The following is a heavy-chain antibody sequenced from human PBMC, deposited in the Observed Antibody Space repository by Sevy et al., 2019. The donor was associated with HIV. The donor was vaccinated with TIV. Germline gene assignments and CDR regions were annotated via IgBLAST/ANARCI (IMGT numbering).Heavy chain of an antibody. J-gene: IGHJ4*02. Sequence: GGSLRLSCAASGFTFSDYYMSWIRQAPGKGLEWVSSISSSSTYIYYADSVKGRFTISRDNAKNSLYLQMNSLRAEDTAVYYCARGPDYYDRSGYYYQWGQGTLVTVSS. V-gene: IGHV3-11*06. CDR2: ISSSSTYI. CDR1: GFTFSDYY. CDR3: ARGPDYYDRSGYYYQ. D-gene: IGHD3-22*01.